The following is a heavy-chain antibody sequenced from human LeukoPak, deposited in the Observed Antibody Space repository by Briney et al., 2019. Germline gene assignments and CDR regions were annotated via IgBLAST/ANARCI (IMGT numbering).Heavy chain of an antibody. D-gene: IGHD3-22*01. CDR3: ARGNVYYYDSSGYPDY. Sequence: GESLKISCKGSGYSLTSYWIGWVRQMPGKGLECMGIIYPGDSDTRYSPSFQGQVTISADKSISTAYLQWSSLKASDTAMYYCARGNVYYYDSSGYPDYWGQGTLVTVSS. CDR1: GYSLTSYW. CDR2: IYPGDSDT. J-gene: IGHJ4*02. V-gene: IGHV5-51*01.